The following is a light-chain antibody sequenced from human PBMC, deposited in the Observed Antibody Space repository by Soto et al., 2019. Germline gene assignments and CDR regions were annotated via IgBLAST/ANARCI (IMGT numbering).Light chain of an antibody. CDR2: EVT. J-gene: IGLJ3*02. CDR3: TSYVGNDIWV. Sequence: QSALTQPPSASGSPGQSVTISCTGTSIDVGACKYVSWYQQYPGKAPKLMIYEVTKRPSGVPDRFSGSKSGNTASLTVSGLQAEDEADYYCTSYVGNDIWVFGGGTKLTVL. CDR1: SIDVGACKY. V-gene: IGLV2-8*01.